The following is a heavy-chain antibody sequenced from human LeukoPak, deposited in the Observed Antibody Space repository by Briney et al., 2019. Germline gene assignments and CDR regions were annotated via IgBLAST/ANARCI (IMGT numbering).Heavy chain of an antibody. Sequence: GGSLRLSCAASGFTFSNYWMHWVRHAPGKGLVWVSRIKSDGSSTTYADSVKGRFTISRDNAKNTLYLQMNSLRAEDTAVYYCTKGDWFDPWGQGTLVTVPS. CDR2: IKSDGSST. CDR1: GFTFSNYW. V-gene: IGHV3-74*01. J-gene: IGHJ5*02. D-gene: IGHD2-21*01. CDR3: TKGDWFDP.